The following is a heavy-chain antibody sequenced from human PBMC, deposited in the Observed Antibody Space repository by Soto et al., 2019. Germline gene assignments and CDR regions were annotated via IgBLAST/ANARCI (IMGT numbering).Heavy chain of an antibody. Sequence: VQLVESGGGLVQPGGSLRLYCAASVFTCTSYWMNWVRQAPWQGMLGVSRINGDGGTTNYADSVKGRFTISRDNAMNTVYLQMINLSVEDTAVYYCAIGIRNYYGVDVCGQGTTVTVS. J-gene: IGHJ6*02. CDR2: INGDGGTT. V-gene: IGHV3-74*01. CDR1: VFTCTSYW. CDR3: AIGIRNYYGVDV. D-gene: IGHD2-15*01.